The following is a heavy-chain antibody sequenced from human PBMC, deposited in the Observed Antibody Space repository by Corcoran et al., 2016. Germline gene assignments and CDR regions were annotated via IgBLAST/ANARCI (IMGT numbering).Heavy chain of an antibody. Sequence: QVQLQESGPGLVKPSETLSLTCTVSGYSISSGYYWGWIRQPPGKGLEWSGSIYHSGSTYYNPSLKSRVTISVDTSKNQYSLKLSSVTAADTAVFCCAGDDRYYYDSSGWNWFDPWGQGTLVTVSS. CDR3: AGDDRYYYDSSGWNWFDP. J-gene: IGHJ5*02. V-gene: IGHV4-38-2*02. D-gene: IGHD3-22*01. CDR1: GYSISSGYY. CDR2: IYHSGST.